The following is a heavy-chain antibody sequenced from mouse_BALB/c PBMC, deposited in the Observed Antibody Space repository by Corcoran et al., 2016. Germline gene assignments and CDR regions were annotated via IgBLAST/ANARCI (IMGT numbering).Heavy chain of an antibody. CDR3: ARSGGSSFLDV. D-gene: IGHD1-1*01. Sequence: EVQLQQSGAELVKPGASVKLSCTASGFNIKDTYMHWVKQRPEQGLEWIGRIDPANGNTKYDPKLQGKATITADTSSNTAYLQLSSLTSEDTAVYYCARSGGSSFLDVWGAGTTVTVSS. CDR1: GFNIKDTY. V-gene: IGHV14-3*02. CDR2: IDPANGNT. J-gene: IGHJ1*01.